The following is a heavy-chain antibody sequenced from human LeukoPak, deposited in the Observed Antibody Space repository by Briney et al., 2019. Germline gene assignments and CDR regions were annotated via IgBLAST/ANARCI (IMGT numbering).Heavy chain of an antibody. J-gene: IGHJ4*02. CDR2: IYYSGST. D-gene: IGHD3-9*01. V-gene: IGHV4-61*05. Sequence: SETLSLTCTVSGGSISSSSYYWSWIRQPPGKGLEWIGYIYYSGSTNYNPSLKSRVTISVDTSKNQFSLKLSSVTAADTAVYYCARFDILTGYFDYWGQGTLVTVSS. CDR1: GGSISSSSYY. CDR3: ARFDILTGYFDY.